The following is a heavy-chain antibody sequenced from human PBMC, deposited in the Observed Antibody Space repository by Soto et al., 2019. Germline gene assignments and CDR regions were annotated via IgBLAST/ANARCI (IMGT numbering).Heavy chain of an antibody. J-gene: IGHJ4*02. CDR3: VKDSLGGMTPVFMPGPD. CDR1: WLTFITYG. CDR2: ISNDVRNI. V-gene: IGHV3-30*18. D-gene: IGHD2-2*01. Sequence: PGGSLRLSCAASWLTFITYGFHWVRQAPGKGLEWVAVISNDVRNIHYAESVKGRFTISRDNSKNTLYLQMNSLRPNDTAVYYCVKDSLGGMTPVFMPGPDWGQGTLVTVSS.